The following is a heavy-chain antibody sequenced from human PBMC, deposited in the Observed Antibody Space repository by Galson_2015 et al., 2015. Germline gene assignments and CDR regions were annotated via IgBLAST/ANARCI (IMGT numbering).Heavy chain of an antibody. V-gene: IGHV1-18*01. J-gene: IGHJ5*02. CDR1: GYTFTSYG. D-gene: IGHD2-2*01. Sequence: SVKVSCKASGYTFTSYGISWVRQAPGQGLEWMGWISAYNGNTNYAQKLQGRVTMTTDTSTSTAYMELGSLRSDDTAVYYCARVGYCSSTSCEGWFDPWGQGTLVTVSS. CDR3: ARVGYCSSTSCEGWFDP. CDR2: ISAYNGNT.